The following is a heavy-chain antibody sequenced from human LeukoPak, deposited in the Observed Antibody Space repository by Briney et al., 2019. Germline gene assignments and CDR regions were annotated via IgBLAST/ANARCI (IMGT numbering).Heavy chain of an antibody. CDR3: ARGAYYYDSSGYPGGGYYYYYMDV. Sequence: SVKVSCKASGGTFSSYAISWVRQAPGQGLEWMGGIIPIFGTANYAQKFQGRVTITADESTSIDYMELSSLRSEDTAVYYCARGAYYYDSSGYPGGGYYYYYMDVWGKGTTVTVSS. V-gene: IGHV1-69*01. CDR2: IIPIFGTA. D-gene: IGHD3-22*01. CDR1: GGTFSSYA. J-gene: IGHJ6*03.